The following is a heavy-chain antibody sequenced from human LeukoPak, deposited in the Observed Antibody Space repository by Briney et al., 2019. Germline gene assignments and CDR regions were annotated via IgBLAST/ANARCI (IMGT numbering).Heavy chain of an antibody. CDR3: AREYLVGRYYGSGSYYGY. V-gene: IGHV3-21*01. Sequence: GGSLRLSCAASGFTFSSYSMNWVRQAPGKGLEWVSCISSSSSYIYYADSVKGRFTISRDNAKNSLYLQMNSQRAEDTAVYYCAREYLVGRYYGSGSYYGYWGQGTLVTVSS. CDR1: GFTFSSYS. D-gene: IGHD3-10*01. CDR2: ISSSSSYI. J-gene: IGHJ4*02.